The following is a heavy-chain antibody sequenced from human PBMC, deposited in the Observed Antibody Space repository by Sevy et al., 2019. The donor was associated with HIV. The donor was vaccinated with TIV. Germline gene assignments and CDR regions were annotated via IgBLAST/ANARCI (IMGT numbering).Heavy chain of an antibody. CDR1: GFSFSSYA. J-gene: IGHJ4*02. CDR2: TSGSGGGT. D-gene: IGHD3-3*01. Sequence: GGSLRLSCEASGFSFSSYAMTWVRQAPGKGLEWVSATSGSGGGTYYADSVKGRLTISRDNSTNTRYQQTSGLRAKDTALYYCAKAAYYGFWDGYTNLDHWGQGTLVTVSS. CDR3: AKAAYYGFWDGYTNLDH. V-gene: IGHV3-23*01.